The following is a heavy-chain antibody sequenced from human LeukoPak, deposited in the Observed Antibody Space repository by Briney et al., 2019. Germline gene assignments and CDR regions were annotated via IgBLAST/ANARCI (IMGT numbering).Heavy chain of an antibody. Sequence: ASVKVSCKASGYTFTSYYMHWVRQAPGQGLEWMGIINPSGGSTSYAQKFQGRVTMTRDTSTSTVYVELSSLRSEDTAVYYCARVGEGYDYGGVFDIWGQGTMVTVSS. V-gene: IGHV1-46*01. J-gene: IGHJ3*02. CDR1: GYTFTSYY. CDR2: INPSGGST. CDR3: ARVGEGYDYGGVFDI. D-gene: IGHD4-23*01.